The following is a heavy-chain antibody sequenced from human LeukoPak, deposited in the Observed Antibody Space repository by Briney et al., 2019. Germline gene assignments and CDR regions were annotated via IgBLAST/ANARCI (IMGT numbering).Heavy chain of an antibody. CDR1: GFTFSGYS. CDR2: ISTSSSGI. D-gene: IGHD3-9*01. J-gene: IGHJ3*02. CDR3: ARDRYYAFDI. V-gene: IGHV3-48*02. Sequence: GGSLRLSCAASGFTFSGYSMSWVRQAPGKGLEWLSYISTSSSGIYYADSVKGRFTISRDNAKSTLYLQMSSLRDDDTAVYYCARDRYYAFDIWGQGTMVTVSS.